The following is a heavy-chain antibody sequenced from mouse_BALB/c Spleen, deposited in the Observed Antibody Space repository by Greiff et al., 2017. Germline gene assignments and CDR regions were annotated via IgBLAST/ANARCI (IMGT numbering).Heavy chain of an antibody. CDR1: GFTFSSYG. J-gene: IGHJ1*01. Sequence: EVQGVESGGDLVKPGGSLKLSCAASGFTFSSYGMSWVRQTPDKRLEWVATISSGGSYTYYPDSVKGRFTISRDNAKNTLYLQMSSLKSEDTAMYYCARTSNYPYWYFDVWGAGTTVTVSS. V-gene: IGHV5-6*01. CDR3: ARTSNYPYWYFDV. D-gene: IGHD2-1*01. CDR2: ISSGGSYT.